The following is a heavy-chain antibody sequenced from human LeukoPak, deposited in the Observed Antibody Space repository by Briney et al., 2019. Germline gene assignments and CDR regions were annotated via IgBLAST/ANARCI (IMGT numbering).Heavy chain of an antibody. CDR2: IKEDGTEK. J-gene: IGHJ4*02. V-gene: IGHV3-7*01. CDR1: GFTFSAYW. Sequence: PGGSLRLSCAASGFTFSAYWMTWVRQAPGKGLEWVANIKEDGTEKNYVDSVKGRFTISRDNDKKSLYLEMNSLRVEDTAVYYCARGRWSDYWGQGTQVTVSS. CDR3: ARGRWSDY. D-gene: IGHD5-24*01.